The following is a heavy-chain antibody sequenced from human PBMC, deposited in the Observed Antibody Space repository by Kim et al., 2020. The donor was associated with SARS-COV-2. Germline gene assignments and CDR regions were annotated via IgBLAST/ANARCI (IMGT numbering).Heavy chain of an antibody. V-gene: IGHV3-11*04. Sequence: DSVKRRFTISRDNAKNSLYLQMNSLRAEDTAVYYCARLYYDSSGYPFFDYWGQGTLVTVSS. CDR3: ARLYYDSSGYPFFDY. J-gene: IGHJ4*02. D-gene: IGHD3-22*01.